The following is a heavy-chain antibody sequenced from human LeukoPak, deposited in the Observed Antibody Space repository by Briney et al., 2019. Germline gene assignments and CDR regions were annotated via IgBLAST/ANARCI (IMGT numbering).Heavy chain of an antibody. V-gene: IGHV5-51*01. CDR1: GYSFTSYW. CDR2: IYPGDSDT. CDR3: ARSGYYGSGSYSNFDY. D-gene: IGHD3-10*01. Sequence: PGESLKISCKGSGYSFTSYWIGWVRQMPGKGLEWMGIIYPGDSDTRYSPSFQGQVTISADKSISTAYLQWSSLKASDTAMYYCARSGYYGSGSYSNFDYWGQGTLVTVSS. J-gene: IGHJ4*02.